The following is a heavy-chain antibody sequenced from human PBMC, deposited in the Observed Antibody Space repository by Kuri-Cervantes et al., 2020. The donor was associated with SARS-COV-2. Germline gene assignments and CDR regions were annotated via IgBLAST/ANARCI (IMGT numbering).Heavy chain of an antibody. CDR1: VGSFNNYY. D-gene: IGHD3-3*01. V-gene: IGHV4-34*01. CDR3: ARRPDGDFWSGYYL. CDR2: INHSGST. J-gene: IGHJ5*02. Sequence: SETLSLTCAVYVGSFNNYYWSWIRQPPGKGLEWIGEINHSGSTNYNPSLKSRVTISVDTSKNQFSLKLSSVTAADTAVYYCARRPDGDFWSGYYLWGQGTLVTVSS.